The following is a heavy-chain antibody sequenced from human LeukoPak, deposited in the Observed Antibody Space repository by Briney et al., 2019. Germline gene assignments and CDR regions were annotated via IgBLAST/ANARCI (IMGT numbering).Heavy chain of an antibody. D-gene: IGHD1-26*01. CDR3: ARVLVGANDAFDI. CDR1: GYTFTGYY. J-gene: IGHJ3*02. CDR2: INPNSGGT. Sequence: GASVKVSCKASGYTFTGYYMHWVRQAPGQGLEWMGWINPNSGGTNYAQKFQGRVTMTRDTSISTAYMELSRLRSDDTAVYYCARVLVGANDAFDIWGQGAMVTVSS. V-gene: IGHV1-2*02.